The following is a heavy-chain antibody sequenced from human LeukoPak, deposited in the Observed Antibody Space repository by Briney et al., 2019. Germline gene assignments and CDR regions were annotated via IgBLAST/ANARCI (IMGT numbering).Heavy chain of an antibody. D-gene: IGHD3-9*01. CDR2: ISYSGST. V-gene: IGHV4-59*08. J-gene: IGHJ3*02. CDR1: GGSISSYY. CDR3: ARQGYDILTGYSDAFDI. Sequence: PSETLSLTCTVSGGSISSYYWSWIRQPPGKGLEWIGYISYSGSTNYNPALKSRVTISIDTSKNQFSLKLRSVTAADTAIYYCARQGYDILTGYSDAFDILGQGTMVTVSS.